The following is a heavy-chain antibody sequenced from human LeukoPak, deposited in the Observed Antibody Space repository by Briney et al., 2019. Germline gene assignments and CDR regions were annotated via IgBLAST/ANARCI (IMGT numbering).Heavy chain of an antibody. D-gene: IGHD6-13*01. CDR1: GGSMSSSY. CDR2: IYSTGNT. V-gene: IGHV4-59*12. CDR3: ARGGDSSSWSVDH. J-gene: IGHJ4*02. Sequence: PSETLSLTCSVSGGSMSSSYGSWVRQPPGKGLEWIAYIYSTGNTKYNPSLASRVTISLDTSKNQFSLRLSSVTAADTAVYYCARGGDSSSWSVDHWGQGTLVTVSS.